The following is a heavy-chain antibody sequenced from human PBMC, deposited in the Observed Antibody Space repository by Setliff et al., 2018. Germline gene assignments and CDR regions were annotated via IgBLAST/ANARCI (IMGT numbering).Heavy chain of an antibody. J-gene: IGHJ3*02. V-gene: IGHV3-21*01. Sequence: GGSLRLSCAASGFTFRTFSMHWVRQAPGKGLEWVSSISPNSIDISYADSXXGRFTISRDNARDSLYLQMNSLGAEDTAVYYCARSPANGGHDAFDIWGQGTMVTVSS. CDR3: ARSPANGGHDAFDI. D-gene: IGHD6-25*01. CDR2: ISPNSIDI. CDR1: GFTFRTFS.